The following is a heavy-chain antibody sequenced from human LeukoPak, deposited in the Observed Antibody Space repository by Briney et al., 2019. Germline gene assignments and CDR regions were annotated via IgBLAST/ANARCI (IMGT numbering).Heavy chain of an antibody. CDR1: EFTFNNYT. D-gene: IGHD7-27*01. Sequence: GGSLRLSCAPSEFTFNNYTLNWVRQVPGKGLEWVSSINNSSRYISYADSVNGRFTISRDNAKNSLYLQMNSLRAEDTAVYYCARDLGIVYYYGMDVWGQGTTVSVSS. V-gene: IGHV3-21*01. CDR2: INNSSRYI. CDR3: ARDLGIVYYYGMDV. J-gene: IGHJ6*02.